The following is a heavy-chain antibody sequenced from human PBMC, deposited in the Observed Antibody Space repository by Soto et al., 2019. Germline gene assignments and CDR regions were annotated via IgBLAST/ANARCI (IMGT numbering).Heavy chain of an antibody. CDR3: ATDSGSDVGANDMAY. Sequence: ASVKVSCKVSVYTLTELSMHWVRQAPGKGLEWMGGFDPEDGETIYAQKFQGRVTMTEDTSTDTAYMELSSLRSEDTAVYYCATDSGSDVGANDMAYWGQGTLVTVS. CDR1: VYTLTELS. J-gene: IGHJ4*02. CDR2: FDPEDGET. D-gene: IGHD1-26*01. V-gene: IGHV1-24*01.